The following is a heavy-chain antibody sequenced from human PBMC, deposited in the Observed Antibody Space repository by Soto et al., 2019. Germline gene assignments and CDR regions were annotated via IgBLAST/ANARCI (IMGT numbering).Heavy chain of an antibody. V-gene: IGHV1-46*01. CDR3: ARDPSIVVVVAAPGYYGMDV. CDR1: AGTFRSYA. J-gene: IGHJ6*02. Sequence: ASVKVSCKAAAGTFRSYAMSWVRQAPGQGLEWMGIINPSGGSTSYAQKFQGRVTMTRDTSTSTVYMELSSLRSEDTAVYYCARDPSIVVVVAAPGYYGMDVWGQGTTVTVSS. CDR2: INPSGGST. D-gene: IGHD2-15*01.